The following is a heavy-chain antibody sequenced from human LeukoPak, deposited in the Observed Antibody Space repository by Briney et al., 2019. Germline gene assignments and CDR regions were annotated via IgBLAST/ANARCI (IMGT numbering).Heavy chain of an antibody. CDR3: ARDKGLLWFGELLFGAFDI. V-gene: IGHV1-46*01. CDR1: GYTFTSYY. CDR2: INPSGGST. Sequence: ASVKVSCKASGYTFTSYYMHWVRQAPGQGLEWMGIINPSGGSTSYAQKFQGRVTMTRDTSTSTVYMELSSLRSEDTAVYYCARDKGLLWFGELLFGAFDIWGQGTMVTVSS. J-gene: IGHJ3*02. D-gene: IGHD3-10*01.